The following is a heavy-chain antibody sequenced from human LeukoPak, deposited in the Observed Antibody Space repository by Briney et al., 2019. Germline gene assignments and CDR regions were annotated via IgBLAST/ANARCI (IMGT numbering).Heavy chain of an antibody. V-gene: IGHV1-18*01. D-gene: IGHD2/OR15-2a*01. CDR2: ISAYNGNT. CDR1: AYASTSYG. CDR3: ARRGIFAATFGFDP. J-gene: IGHJ5*02. Sequence: GASVKVSCKASAYASTSYGTSCLRQAPGQGLEWMGWISAYNGNTNYAQKLQGRVTMTTDTSTSTAYMELRSLRYDATAVYYCARRGIFAATFGFDPWGQGTLVTVSS.